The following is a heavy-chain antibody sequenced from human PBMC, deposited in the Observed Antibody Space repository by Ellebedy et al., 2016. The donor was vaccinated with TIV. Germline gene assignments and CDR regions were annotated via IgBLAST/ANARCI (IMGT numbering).Heavy chain of an antibody. J-gene: IGHJ6*02. V-gene: IGHV4-39*07. CDR3: ARGVGYGVWGDYGNESGGMDV. CDR1: GGSISSSSYY. CDR2: IYYSGST. D-gene: IGHD4-17*01. Sequence: GSLRLSXTVSGGSISSSSYYWGWIRQPPGKGLEWIGSIYYSGSTNYNPSLKSRVTISVDTSKNQFSLKLSSVTAADTAVYYCARGVGYGVWGDYGNESGGMDVWGQGTTVTVSS.